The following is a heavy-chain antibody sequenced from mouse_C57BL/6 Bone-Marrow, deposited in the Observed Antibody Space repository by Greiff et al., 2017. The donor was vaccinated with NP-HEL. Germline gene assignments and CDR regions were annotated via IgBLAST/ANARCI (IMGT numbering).Heavy chain of an antibody. D-gene: IGHD2-3*01. V-gene: IGHV5-4*01. CDR3: ARVDDGGFAY. J-gene: IGHJ3*01. CDR1: GFTFSSYA. CDR2: ISDGGSYT. Sequence: VQLKESGGGLVKPGGSLKLSCAASGFTFSSYAMSWVRQTPEKRLEWVATISDGGSYTYYPDNVKGRFTISRDNAKNNLYLQMSHLKSEDTAMYYCARVDDGGFAYWGQGTLVTVSA.